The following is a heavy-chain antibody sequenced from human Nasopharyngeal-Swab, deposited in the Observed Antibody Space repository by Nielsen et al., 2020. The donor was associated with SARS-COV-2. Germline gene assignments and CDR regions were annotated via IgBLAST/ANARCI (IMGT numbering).Heavy chain of an antibody. V-gene: IGHV5-51*01. J-gene: IGHJ1*01. CDR2: IYPGDSDT. CDR1: GYNFSRYW. D-gene: IGHD5-24*01. CDR3: ARRAYGSNPGCLEF. Sequence: GESLKISCKASGYNFSRYWIAWVRQTPGKGLEWMGTIYPGDSDTRYTPSFQGQVTISADKSTNVAYLQWSSLKASDTAMYYCARRAYGSNPGCLEFWGQGTLVTVSS.